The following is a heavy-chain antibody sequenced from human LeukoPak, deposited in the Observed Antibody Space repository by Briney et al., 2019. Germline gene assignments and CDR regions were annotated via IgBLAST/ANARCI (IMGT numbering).Heavy chain of an antibody. D-gene: IGHD2-15*01. CDR1: GYTFTGYY. CDR3: AREGRERDIVVVVAATNWFDP. V-gene: IGHV1-2*02. CDR2: INPNSGGT. Sequence: ASVKVSCKASGYTFTGYYMHWVRQAPGRGLEWMGWINPNSGGTNYAQKFQGRVTMTRDTSISTAYMELSRLRSDDTAVYYCAREGRERDIVVVVAATNWFDPWGQGTLVTVSS. J-gene: IGHJ5*02.